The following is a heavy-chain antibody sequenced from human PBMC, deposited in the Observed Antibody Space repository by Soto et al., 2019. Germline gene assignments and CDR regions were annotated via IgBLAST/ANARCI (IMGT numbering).Heavy chain of an antibody. Sequence: GASVKVSCKASGYTFTSYYMHWVRQAPGQGLEWMGIINPSGGSTSYAQKFQGRVTMTRDTSTSTVYMELSSLRSEDTAVYYCARDRLGLTGKTYYYTDVWGKGTTVTVSS. D-gene: IGHD1-20*01. J-gene: IGHJ6*03. CDR3: ARDRLGLTGKTYYYTDV. V-gene: IGHV1-46*03. CDR1: GYTFTSYY. CDR2: INPSGGST.